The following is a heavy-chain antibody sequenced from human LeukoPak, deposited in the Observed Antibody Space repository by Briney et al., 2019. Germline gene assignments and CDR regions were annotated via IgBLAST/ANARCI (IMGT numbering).Heavy chain of an antibody. CDR1: GGSFSGYY. J-gene: IGHJ6*03. CDR3: ARGRRYCSSTSCYRNYYYYYMDV. D-gene: IGHD2-2*01. CDR2: INPSGST. Sequence: SETLSLTCAVYGGSFSGYYWSWIRQPPGKGLEWIGEINPSGSTNYNPSLKSRVTISVDTSKNQFSLKLSSVTAAGTAVYYCARGRRYCSSTSCYRNYYYYYMDVWGKGTTVTVSS. V-gene: IGHV4-34*01.